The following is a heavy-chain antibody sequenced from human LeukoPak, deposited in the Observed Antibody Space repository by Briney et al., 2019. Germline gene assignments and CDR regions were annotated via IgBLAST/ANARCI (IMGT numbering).Heavy chain of an antibody. CDR1: GYTFTNYY. Sequence: ASVKVSCKASGYTFTNYYIHWVRQAPGQGLEWMGWINPNSGGTNYAQKFQGRVTMTRDTSISTAYMELSRPRSDDTAVYYCARDLYYYGMDVWDQGTTVTVSS. V-gene: IGHV1-2*02. CDR2: INPNSGGT. J-gene: IGHJ6*02. CDR3: ARDLYYYGMDV.